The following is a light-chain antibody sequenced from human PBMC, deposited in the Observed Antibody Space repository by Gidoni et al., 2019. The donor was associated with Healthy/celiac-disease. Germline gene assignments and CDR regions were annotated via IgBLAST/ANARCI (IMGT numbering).Light chain of an antibody. CDR1: QGIRND. V-gene: IGKV1-6*01. CDR3: LQDYNYPYT. CDR2: AAS. Sequence: AIKMTQSPSSLSASVGDRVTITCRASQGIRNDLGWYQQKPGKAPKLLIYAASSLQSGVPSRFSGSGSGTDFTLTISSLQPEDFATYYCLQDYNYPYTFGQXTKLEIK. J-gene: IGKJ2*01.